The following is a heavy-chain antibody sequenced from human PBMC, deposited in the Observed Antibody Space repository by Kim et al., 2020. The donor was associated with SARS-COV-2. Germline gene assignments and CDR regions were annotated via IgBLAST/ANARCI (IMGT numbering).Heavy chain of an antibody. CDR3: ARAPITMIVVVKAFDI. J-gene: IGHJ3*02. Sequence: PSLNSQVTLSVNTSKNQFSLKLSSVTAADTAVYYCARAPITMIVVVKAFDIWGQGTMVTVSS. D-gene: IGHD3-22*01. V-gene: IGHV4-31*01.